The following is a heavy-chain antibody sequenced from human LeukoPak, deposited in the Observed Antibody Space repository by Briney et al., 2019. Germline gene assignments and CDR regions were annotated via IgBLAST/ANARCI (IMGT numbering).Heavy chain of an antibody. CDR1: GGSISSSSYY. J-gene: IGHJ4*02. D-gene: IGHD5-12*01. V-gene: IGHV4-39*07. CDR3: ARTLPMRGYSGYDPTGDY. Sequence: PSETLSLTCTVSGGSISSSSYYWGWIRQPPGKGLEWIGSIYYSGSTYYNPSLKSRVNISVDTFKNQFYLKMSSVTAADTAVYYCARTLPMRGYSGYDPTGDYWGQGTLVTVSS. CDR2: IYYSGST.